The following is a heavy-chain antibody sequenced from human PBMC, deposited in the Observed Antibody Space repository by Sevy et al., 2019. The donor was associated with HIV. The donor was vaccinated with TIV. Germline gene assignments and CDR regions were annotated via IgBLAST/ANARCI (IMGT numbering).Heavy chain of an antibody. D-gene: IGHD6-6*01. CDR3: ARKGFDSSSSTYYGMDV. CDR1: GGTFSSYA. V-gene: IGHV1-69*13. Sequence: ASVKVSCKASGGTFSSYAISWVRQAPGQGLEWMGGIIPIFGTANYAQKFQGRVTITADESTSTAYMELSSLRSVDTAVYYCARKGFDSSSSTYYGMDVWGQGTTVTVSS. CDR2: IIPIFGTA. J-gene: IGHJ6*02.